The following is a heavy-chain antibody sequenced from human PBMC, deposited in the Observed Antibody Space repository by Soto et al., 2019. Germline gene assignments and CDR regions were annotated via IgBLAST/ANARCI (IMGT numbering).Heavy chain of an antibody. CDR2: MNTDGNVI. Sequence: GGSLRLSCAASGFTFSTFWMSWVRQVPGKGLLWVSHMNTDGNVINYADSVKGRFTISRDNAKNTLYLQMNSLSAEDTAVYYCARDNWGSLEYWGPETLVTVSS. D-gene: IGHD7-27*01. CDR3: ARDNWGSLEY. V-gene: IGHV3-74*01. J-gene: IGHJ4*02. CDR1: GFTFSTFW.